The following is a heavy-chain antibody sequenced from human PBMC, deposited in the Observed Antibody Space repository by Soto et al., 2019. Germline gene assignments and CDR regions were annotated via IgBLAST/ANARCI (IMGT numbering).Heavy chain of an antibody. Sequence: SEPLSLTCAVSCESISGGASFWSWIRQPPGKVLEWIANVYYSGSSYYNPSLKSRLTISVDTTKNQFSLQLKSMTAADTAVYYCAKLSCTSSTCYFPGWFDPWGQGTLVTVSS. CDR1: CESISGGASF. D-gene: IGHD2-2*01. CDR2: VYYSGSS. J-gene: IGHJ5*02. V-gene: IGHV4-31*11. CDR3: AKLSCTSSTCYFPGWFDP.